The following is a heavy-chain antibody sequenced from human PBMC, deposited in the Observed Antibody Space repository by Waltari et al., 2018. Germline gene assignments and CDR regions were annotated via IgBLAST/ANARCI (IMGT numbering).Heavy chain of an antibody. CDR3: ARGSKFDY. CDR1: GGSISSYY. Sequence: QVQLQESGPGLVKPSETLSLPCTVSGGSISSYYWSWIRQPPGKGLEWIGYIYYSGSTNYNPSLKSRVTISVDTSKNQFSLKLSSVTAADTAVYYCARGSKFDYWGQGTLVTVSS. CDR2: IYYSGST. J-gene: IGHJ4*02. V-gene: IGHV4-59*01.